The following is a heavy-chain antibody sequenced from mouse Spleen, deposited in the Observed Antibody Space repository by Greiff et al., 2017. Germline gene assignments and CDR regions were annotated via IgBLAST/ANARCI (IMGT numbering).Heavy chain of an antibody. Sequence: EVNLVESGGGLVKPGGSLKLSCAASGFTFSSYAMSWVRQTPEKRLEWVATISSGGSYTYYPDSVKGRFTISRDNAKNTLYLQMSSLRSEDTAMYYCARPVGNYAMGYWGRGTSVTVSS. J-gene: IGHJ4*01. CDR3: ARPVGNYAMGY. V-gene: IGHV5-9-1*01. CDR2: ISSGGSYT. D-gene: IGHD1-1*02. CDR1: GFTFSSYA.